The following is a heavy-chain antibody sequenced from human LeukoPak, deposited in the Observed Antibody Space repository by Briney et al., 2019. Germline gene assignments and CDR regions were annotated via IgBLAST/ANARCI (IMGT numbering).Heavy chain of an antibody. Sequence: SETLSLTCSVSGGSVSSGSYYWSWIRQPPGKGLEWIGYIYYSGSTNYNPSLKSRVTISVDTSKNQFSLKLSFVTAADTAVYYCARGAEYSSGWYVNWGQGTLVTVSS. D-gene: IGHD6-19*01. CDR3: ARGAEYSSGWYVN. CDR2: IYYSGST. CDR1: GGSVSSGSYY. V-gene: IGHV4-61*01. J-gene: IGHJ4*02.